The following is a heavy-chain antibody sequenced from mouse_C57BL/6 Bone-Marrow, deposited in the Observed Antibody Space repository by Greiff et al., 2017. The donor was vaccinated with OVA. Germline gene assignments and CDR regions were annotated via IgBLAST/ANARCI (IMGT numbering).Heavy chain of an antibody. Sequence: QVQLKESGAELVRPGTSVKVSCKASGYAFTNYLIEWVKQRPGQGLEWFGVINPSSGGTNYNEKFKGKATLTADKSSSTAYMQLSSLTSEDSAVNVCARDGFDYWGQGTTLTVSS. V-gene: IGHV1-54*01. J-gene: IGHJ2*01. CDR3: ARDGFDY. CDR2: INPSSGGT. CDR1: GYAFTNYL.